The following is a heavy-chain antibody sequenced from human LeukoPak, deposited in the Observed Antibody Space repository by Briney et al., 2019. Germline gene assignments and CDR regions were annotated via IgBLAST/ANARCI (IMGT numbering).Heavy chain of an antibody. D-gene: IGHD3-10*01. CDR2: ISGSGSIT. Sequence: GGSLRLSCAASGFTFSSYAMSWVRQAPGRGLEWVSGISGSGSITLYADSVKGRFAISRDNSKNTLYLQMNSLRAEDTAVYYCAKSTSLIPMYYYGSGSFDYWGQGTLVTVSS. CDR1: GFTFSSYA. J-gene: IGHJ4*02. V-gene: IGHV3-23*01. CDR3: AKSTSLIPMYYYGSGSFDY.